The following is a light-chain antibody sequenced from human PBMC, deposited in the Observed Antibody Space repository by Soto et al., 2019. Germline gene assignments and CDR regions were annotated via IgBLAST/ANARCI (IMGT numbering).Light chain of an antibody. Sequence: DIQITQSPSTLSGSVGQRATIPCPASQTISSWLAWYQQKTGKDPKLLIYKASTLKSGVPSRFSGSGSGTEFTLTTSSLQPDDFATYYCQHYNSYSEAFGQGTKV. CDR1: QTISSW. CDR2: KAS. V-gene: IGKV1-5*03. CDR3: QHYNSYSEA. J-gene: IGKJ1*01.